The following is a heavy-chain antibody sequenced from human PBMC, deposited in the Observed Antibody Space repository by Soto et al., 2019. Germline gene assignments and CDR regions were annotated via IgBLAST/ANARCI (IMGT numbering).Heavy chain of an antibody. Sequence: GSLRRTCAASGFTFSSYPMSWVRQAPGKGLEWVSAISGSGGSTYYADSVKGRFTISRDNSKNTLYLQMNSLRAEDTAVYYCAKDMQQQLIYDAFDIWGQGTMVTVSS. CDR3: AKDMQQQLIYDAFDI. V-gene: IGHV3-23*01. J-gene: IGHJ3*02. CDR1: GFTFSSYP. D-gene: IGHD6-13*01. CDR2: ISGSGGST.